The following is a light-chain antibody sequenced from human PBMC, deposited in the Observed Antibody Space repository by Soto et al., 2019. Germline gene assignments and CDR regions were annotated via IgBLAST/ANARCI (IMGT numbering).Light chain of an antibody. J-gene: IGKJ4*01. V-gene: IGKV3-20*01. CDR3: QQYGRLPLS. CDR1: QSLTNSF. Sequence: EILLTQSPGTLSLSPGDRATLSCRASQSLTNSFLAWYQQKPGQTPRLVIYGASFRATYIPDRFSGSGSGTDFTLTISRLEPEDFAVYFCQQYGRLPLSFGGGTKVEIK. CDR2: GAS.